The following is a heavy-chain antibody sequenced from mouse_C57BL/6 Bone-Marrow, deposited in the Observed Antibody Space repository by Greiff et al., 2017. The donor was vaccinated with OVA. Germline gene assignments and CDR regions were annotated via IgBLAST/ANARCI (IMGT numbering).Heavy chain of an antibody. Sequence: QVQLQQPGAELVKPGASVKMSCKASGYTFTSYWITWVKQRPGQGLEWIGDIYPGSGSTNYNEKFKSKATLTVDTSSSTAYMQLSSLTSEDSAVYYCARWGYYGSYLDYWGQGTTLTVSS. J-gene: IGHJ2*01. CDR1: GYTFTSYW. CDR2: IYPGSGST. CDR3: ARWGYYGSYLDY. V-gene: IGHV1-55*01. D-gene: IGHD1-1*01.